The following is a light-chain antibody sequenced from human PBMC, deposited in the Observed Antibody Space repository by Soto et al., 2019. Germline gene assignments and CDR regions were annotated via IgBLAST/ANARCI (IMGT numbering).Light chain of an antibody. Sequence: QSVLTQPPSASGSPGQSVTISCSGTSSDVGAYSYVSWYQQHPGKAPRLLIYEVSQRPSGVPDRFSGSKSANTASLTVSGLQPEDEADYYCSSYAGTNNLLYVFGTGTKLTVL. CDR1: SSDVGAYSY. CDR2: EVS. J-gene: IGLJ1*01. V-gene: IGLV2-8*01. CDR3: SSYAGTNNLLYV.